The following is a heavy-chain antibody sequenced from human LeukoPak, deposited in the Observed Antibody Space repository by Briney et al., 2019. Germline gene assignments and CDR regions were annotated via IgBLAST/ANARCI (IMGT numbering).Heavy chain of an antibody. J-gene: IGHJ6*04. CDR2: INPNSGGT. D-gene: IGHD3-10*01. V-gene: IGHV1-2*04. CDR1: GYTFTGYY. CDR3: ARGSVLLWFGESFYYYYGMDV. Sequence: ASVKVSCKASGYTFTGYYMHWVRQAPGQGLEWMGWINPNSGGTNYAQKFQGWATMTRDTSISTAYMELSRLRSDDTAVYYCARGSVLLWFGESFYYYYGMDVWGKGTTVTVSS.